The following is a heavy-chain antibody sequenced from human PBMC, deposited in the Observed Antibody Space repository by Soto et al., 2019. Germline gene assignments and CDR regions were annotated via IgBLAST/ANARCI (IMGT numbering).Heavy chain of an antibody. J-gene: IGHJ6*02. CDR2: INHSGST. CDR1: GGSFSGYY. V-gene: IGHV4-34*01. Sequence: SETLSLTCAVYGGSFSGYYWSWIRQPPGKGLEWIGEINHSGSTNYNPSLKSRVTISVDTSKNQFSLKLSSVTAADTAVYYCARDIIGGGYYWSVKPSYYYYGMDVWGQGTTVTVSS. D-gene: IGHD3-22*01. CDR3: ARDIIGGGYYWSVKPSYYYYGMDV.